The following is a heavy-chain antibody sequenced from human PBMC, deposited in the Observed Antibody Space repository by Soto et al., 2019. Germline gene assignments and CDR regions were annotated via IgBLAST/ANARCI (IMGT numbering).Heavy chain of an antibody. CDR2: GGSGGSR. J-gene: IGHJ6*03. CDR3: VKFRGRAYPYYYMDV. V-gene: IGHV3-23*01. CDR1: GFTFRTYG. D-gene: IGHD3-10*01. Sequence: DVQLLESGGGLVQWGGSLRLSCVTSGFTFRTYGMTWVRQAPGKGLEWVSYGGSGGSRYYAESVKGRFTIARDNSKNTLSLEMNSLRAEDTATDYCVKFRGRAYPYYYMDVWGKGTTVTVSS.